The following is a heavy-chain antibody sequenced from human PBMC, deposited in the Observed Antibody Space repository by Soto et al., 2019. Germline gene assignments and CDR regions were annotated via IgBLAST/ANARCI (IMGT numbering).Heavy chain of an antibody. CDR2: IYYSGLT. Sequence: SETLSLTCTVSGGSISNPEYYWGWIRQPPGKGLEWIGYIYYSGLTYCNPSLKSRVTISIDTSENQFSLQLSTVTAADTAVYYCARRPVLYYFDYWGQGTLVTVS. CDR3: ARRPVLYYFDY. J-gene: IGHJ4*02. V-gene: IGHV4-30-4*01. CDR1: GGSISNPEYY. D-gene: IGHD3-3*01.